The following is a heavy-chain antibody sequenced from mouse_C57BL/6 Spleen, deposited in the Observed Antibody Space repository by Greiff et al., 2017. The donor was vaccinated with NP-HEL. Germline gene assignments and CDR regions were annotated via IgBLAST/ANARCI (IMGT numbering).Heavy chain of an antibody. J-gene: IGHJ4*01. D-gene: IGHD2-12*01. CDR2: IDPETGGT. CDR3: TRPPPAYYIAMDD. Sequence: QVQLQQSGAELVRPGASVTLSCKASGYTFTDYEMHWVKQTPVHGLEWIGAIDPETGGTAYNQKFKGKAILTADKSSSTAYMELRSLTSEDSAVYYCTRPPPAYYIAMDDWGQGTSVTVSS. V-gene: IGHV1-15*01. CDR1: GYTFTDYE.